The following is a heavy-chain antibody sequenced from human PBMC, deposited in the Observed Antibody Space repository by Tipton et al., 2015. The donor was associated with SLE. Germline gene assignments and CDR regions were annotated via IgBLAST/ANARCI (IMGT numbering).Heavy chain of an antibody. Sequence: GSLRLSCAASGFTFSSYAMSWVRQAPGKGLEWVSVIYSGGSTNYADSVKGRFTISRDNSKNTLYLQMNSLRAEDTAVYYCAKDRRYGDYDYWGQGTLVTVSS. CDR1: GFTFSSYA. J-gene: IGHJ4*02. D-gene: IGHD4-17*01. CDR2: IYSGGST. V-gene: IGHV3-23*03. CDR3: AKDRRYGDYDY.